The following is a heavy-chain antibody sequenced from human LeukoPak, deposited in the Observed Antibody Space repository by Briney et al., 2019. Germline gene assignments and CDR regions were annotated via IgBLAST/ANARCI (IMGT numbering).Heavy chain of an antibody. CDR1: GGSISSGDYY. D-gene: IGHD6-13*01. CDR2: IYYSGST. CDR3: ARVDPRGYSSSWYVDY. Sequence: SETLSLTCTVSGGSISSGDYYWSWIRQPPGKGLEWIGYIYYSGSTYYNPSLKSRVTISVDTSKNQFSLKLSSVTAADTAVYYCARVDPRGYSSSWYVDYWGQGTLVTVSS. V-gene: IGHV4-30-4*08. J-gene: IGHJ4*02.